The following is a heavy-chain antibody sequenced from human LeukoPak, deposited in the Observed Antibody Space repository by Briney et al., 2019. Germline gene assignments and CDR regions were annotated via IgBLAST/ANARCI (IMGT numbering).Heavy chain of an antibody. Sequence: PSETLSLTCTVSGGSISSYYWSWFRQTPGKGPEWIGYMYYSGSTKYNPSLKSRVTISVDRSKNQFSLKLNSVTAADTAVYYCARYWGVQLWPHWYFDLWGRGSLVTVSS. V-gene: IGHV4-59*01. J-gene: IGHJ2*01. CDR2: MYYSGST. CDR1: GGSISSYY. CDR3: ARYWGVQLWPHWYFDL. D-gene: IGHD5-18*01.